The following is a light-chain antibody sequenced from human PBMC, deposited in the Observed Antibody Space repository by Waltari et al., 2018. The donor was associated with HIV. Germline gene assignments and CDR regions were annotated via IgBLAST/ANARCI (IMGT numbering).Light chain of an antibody. V-gene: IGLV1-44*01. CDR1: TSNIGRNT. CDR3: ASWDDRLNGPV. Sequence: QSVLTQPTSASGTPEQRVTISCSGSTSNIGRNTVSWFQKFPGTAPKVPIYGKKQRPSGGPDRFSGSKSGTSASRAISGLQSEDEADYYCASWDDRLNGPVFGGGTKLTVV. CDR2: GKK. J-gene: IGLJ2*01.